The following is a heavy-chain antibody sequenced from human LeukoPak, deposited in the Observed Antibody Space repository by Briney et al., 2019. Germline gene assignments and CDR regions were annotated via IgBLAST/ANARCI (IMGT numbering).Heavy chain of an antibody. V-gene: IGHV3-23*01. CDR1: GFTFSSYA. J-gene: IGHJ4*02. Sequence: PGGSLRLSCAASGFTFSSYAMSWVRQAPGKGLEWVSAISGSGGSTYYADSVKGRFTISRDNSKNTLYLQMNSLRAEDTAVYYCAKDLPNYEFWSGSFDYWGQGTLVTVSS. CDR3: AKDLPNYEFWSGSFDY. CDR2: ISGSGGST. D-gene: IGHD3-3*01.